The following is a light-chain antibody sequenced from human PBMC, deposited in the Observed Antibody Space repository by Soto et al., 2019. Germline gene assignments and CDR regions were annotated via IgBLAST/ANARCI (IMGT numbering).Light chain of an antibody. CDR3: SSYAGSNNLV. Sequence: QSALTQPPSASGSPGLSVTISCTGSSSDVGGYNSVSWYQHHPGKVPKVMIYEVSKRPSGVPDRFSGSKSVNTASLTVSGLQAEDEADYYCSSYAGSNNLVFGGGTKLTVL. V-gene: IGLV2-8*01. CDR2: EVS. CDR1: SSDVGGYNS. J-gene: IGLJ2*01.